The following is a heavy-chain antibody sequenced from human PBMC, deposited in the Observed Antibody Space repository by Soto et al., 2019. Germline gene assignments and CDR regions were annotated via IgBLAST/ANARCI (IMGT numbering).Heavy chain of an antibody. V-gene: IGHV1-2*02. J-gene: IGHJ4*02. CDR1: GYTFTGYY. CDR3: ARDTIRMWARVPFDY. D-gene: IGHD1-1*01. Sequence: ASVKVSCKASGYTFTGYYMHWVRQAPGQGLEWMGWINPNSGGTNYAQKFQGRVTMTRDTSISTAYMELSRLRSDDTAVYYCARDTIRMWARVPFDYWGQGTLVTISS. CDR2: INPNSGGT.